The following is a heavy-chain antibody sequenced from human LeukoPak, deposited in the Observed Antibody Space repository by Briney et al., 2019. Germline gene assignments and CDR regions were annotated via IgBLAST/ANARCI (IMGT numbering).Heavy chain of an antibody. CDR1: GFTFSGYG. J-gene: IGHJ4*02. Sequence: PGGSLRLSCAASGFTFSGYGMHWVRQAPGKGLEWVAVISYDGSNKYYADSIKGRFTISRDSSKNTLYLQMNSLRPDDTAVYYCAKEGGDYYGSGSYPPDYWGQGTLVIVSS. V-gene: IGHV3-30*18. CDR2: ISYDGSNK. CDR3: AKEGGDYYGSGSYPPDY. D-gene: IGHD3-10*01.